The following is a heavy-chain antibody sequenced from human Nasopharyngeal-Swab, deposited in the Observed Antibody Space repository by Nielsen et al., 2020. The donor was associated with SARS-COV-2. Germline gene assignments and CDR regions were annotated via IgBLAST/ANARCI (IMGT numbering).Heavy chain of an antibody. CDR3: ARVRYGSGSYYNSY. CDR1: GYTFTSYG. CDR2: ISAYNGNT. D-gene: IGHD3-10*01. J-gene: IGHJ4*02. Sequence: ASVKVSCKASGYTFTSYGISWVRQAPGQGLEWMGWISAYNGNTNYAQKLQGRVTMTTDTSTSKAYMELRSLRSDDTAVYYCARVRYGSGSYYNSYWGQGTLVTVSS. V-gene: IGHV1-18*01.